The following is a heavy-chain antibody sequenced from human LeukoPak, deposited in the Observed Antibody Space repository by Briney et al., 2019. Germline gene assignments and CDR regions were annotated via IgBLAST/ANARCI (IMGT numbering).Heavy chain of an antibody. Sequence: TLSLTCTVSGGSISSDNYQWSWIRQPPGKGLEWIGYINYSGSTYYSPSLKSRVTISVDTSKNQFFLKLSSVTAADTAVYYCARYGSGSTWFDPWGQGTLVTVSS. D-gene: IGHD3-10*01. J-gene: IGHJ5*02. V-gene: IGHV4-30-4*01. CDR3: ARYGSGSTWFDP. CDR2: INYSGST. CDR1: GGSISSDNYQ.